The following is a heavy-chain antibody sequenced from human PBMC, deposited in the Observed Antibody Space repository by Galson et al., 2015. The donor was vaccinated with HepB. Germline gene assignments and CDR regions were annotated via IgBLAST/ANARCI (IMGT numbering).Heavy chain of an antibody. CDR2: IRSKTDGGST. CDR3: TGRGTDY. V-gene: IGHV3-15*01. J-gene: IGHJ4*02. D-gene: IGHD1-26*01. Sequence: SLRLSCAASGFTFSSACMSWVRQAPGKGLEWVGGIRSKTDGGSTDYAAPVKGRFTISRDDSKNTLYLQMNSLKTEDTAVYYCTGRGTDYWGQGTLVTVSS. CDR1: GFTFSSAC.